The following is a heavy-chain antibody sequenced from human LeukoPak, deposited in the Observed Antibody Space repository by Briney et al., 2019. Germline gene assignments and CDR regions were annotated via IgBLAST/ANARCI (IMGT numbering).Heavy chain of an antibody. CDR1: GFTFSSYG. CDR2: IRYDGSNK. D-gene: IGHD5-18*01. J-gene: IGHJ4*02. V-gene: IGHV3-30*02. Sequence: GGSLRLSCAASGFTFSSYGMHWVRQAPGKGLEWVAFIRYDGSNKYYADSVKGRFTISRDNSKNTLYLQMNSLRAEDTAVYYCARAGESEDTAMVGPLSFWGQGTLVTVSS. CDR3: ARAGESEDTAMVGPLSF.